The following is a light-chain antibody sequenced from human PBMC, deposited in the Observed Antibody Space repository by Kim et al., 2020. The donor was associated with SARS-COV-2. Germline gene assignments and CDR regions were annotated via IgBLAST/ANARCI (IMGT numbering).Light chain of an antibody. V-gene: IGLV3-19*01. Sequence: SSELTQDPAVSVALGQTVRITCQGDSLRRYYASWYQQKPGQAPVLVIYGKNNRPSGISDRFSGSSSGNTASLTITRAQAEEEADYYCQSRDSSDRVVFGGGTKLTIL. CDR3: QSRDSSDRVV. J-gene: IGLJ2*01. CDR1: SLRRYY. CDR2: GKN.